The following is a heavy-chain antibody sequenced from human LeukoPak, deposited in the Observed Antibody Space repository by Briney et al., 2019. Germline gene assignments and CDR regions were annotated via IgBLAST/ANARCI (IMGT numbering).Heavy chain of an antibody. CDR1: GGSFSGYY. CDR2: INHSGST. CDR3: ARDRGIWFGELSAFDI. J-gene: IGHJ3*02. D-gene: IGHD3-10*01. Sequence: SETLSLTCAVYGGSFSGYYWSWIRQPPGKGLEWIGEINHSGSTNYNPSLKSRVTISVDTSKNQFSLKLSSVTAADTAVYYCARDRGIWFGELSAFDIWGQGTMVTVSS. V-gene: IGHV4-34*01.